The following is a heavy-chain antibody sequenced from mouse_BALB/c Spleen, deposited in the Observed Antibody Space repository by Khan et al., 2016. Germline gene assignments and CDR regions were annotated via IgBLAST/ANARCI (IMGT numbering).Heavy chain of an antibody. J-gene: IGHJ4*01. CDR2: IRSKSNNFAT. CDR1: GFTFKTYA. CDR3: VRDAYYPYALDY. Sequence: EVQLVESGGGLVQPKGSLKLSCAASGFTFKTYAMNWVRQAPGKGLEWIARIRSKSNNFATYYADSVKERFTISRDDSQNMLSLQMNTLQTEDTAMYYCVRDAYYPYALDYWGQGTSVTVSS. D-gene: IGHD1-1*01. V-gene: IGHV10-1*02.